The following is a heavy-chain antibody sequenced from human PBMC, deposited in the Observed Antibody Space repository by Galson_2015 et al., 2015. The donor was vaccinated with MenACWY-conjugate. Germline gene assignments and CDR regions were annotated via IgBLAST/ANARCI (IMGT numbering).Heavy chain of an antibody. Sequence: LRLSCAASGFTFSHAWMTWVRQAPGKGLEWVGRIKSKTHSGTPDYAAPVNGRFTISRDDSRNTVYLEMNGLKAEDTGLYYCTTDYFGQYFFDSWGQGTPVTVSS. V-gene: IGHV3-15*01. CDR1: GFTFSHAW. D-gene: IGHD2/OR15-2a*01. CDR2: IKSKTHSGTP. J-gene: IGHJ4*02. CDR3: TTDYFGQYFFDS.